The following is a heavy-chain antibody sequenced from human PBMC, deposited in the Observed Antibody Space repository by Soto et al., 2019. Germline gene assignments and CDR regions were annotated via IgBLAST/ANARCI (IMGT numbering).Heavy chain of an antibody. J-gene: IGHJ4*02. CDR1: GFTFSSYW. Sequence: TGGSLRLSCAAAGFTFSSYWMHWVRQAPGKGLVWVSHINSDGSSTTYADSVKGRFTISRDNAMNTLYLQMNSLRAEDTAVYYCARVLFYYYDSSGYPDYWGQGTLVTVSS. V-gene: IGHV3-74*01. D-gene: IGHD3-22*01. CDR2: INSDGSST. CDR3: ARVLFYYYDSSGYPDY.